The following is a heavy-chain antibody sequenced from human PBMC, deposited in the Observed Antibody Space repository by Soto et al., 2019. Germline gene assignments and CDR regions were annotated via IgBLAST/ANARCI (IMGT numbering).Heavy chain of an antibody. CDR2: INHSGST. D-gene: IGHD6-6*01. V-gene: IGHV4-34*01. CDR1: GGSFSGYY. Sequence: PSETLSLTCAVYGGSFSGYYWSWIRQPPGKGLEWIGEINHSGSTNYNPSLKSGVTISVDTSKNQFSLKLSSVTAADTAVYYCARGGNLSSFDYWGQGTLVTVSS. J-gene: IGHJ4*02. CDR3: ARGGNLSSFDY.